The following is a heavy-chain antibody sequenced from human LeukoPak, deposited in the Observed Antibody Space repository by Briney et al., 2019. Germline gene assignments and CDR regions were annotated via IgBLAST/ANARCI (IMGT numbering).Heavy chain of an antibody. CDR1: GYTFTGYY. V-gene: IGHV1-2*02. CDR2: INPNSGGT. D-gene: IGHD5-18*01. J-gene: IGHJ4*02. CDR3: ARGFVVQLWPFDY. Sequence: ASVKVSCKASGYTFTGYYMHWVRQAPGQGLEWMGWINPNSGGTNYAQKFQGRVTMTRDMSTSTVYMELSSLRSEDTAVYYCARGFVVQLWPFDYWGQGTLVTVSS.